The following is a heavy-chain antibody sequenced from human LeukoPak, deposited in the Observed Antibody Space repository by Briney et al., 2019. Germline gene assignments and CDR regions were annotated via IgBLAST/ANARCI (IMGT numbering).Heavy chain of an antibody. J-gene: IGHJ4*02. CDR3: ARDKPRGSYYGSIFDS. CDR2: ISSSSSYI. CDR1: GFTFSSYS. D-gene: IGHD1-26*01. V-gene: IGHV3-21*01. Sequence: GGSLRLSCAASGFTFSSYSMNWVRQAPGKGLEWVSYISSSSSYIYYADSVKGRFTISRDNAKNSLFLQMNSLRDEDAAVYYCARDKPRGSYYGSIFDSWGQGTLVTVSS.